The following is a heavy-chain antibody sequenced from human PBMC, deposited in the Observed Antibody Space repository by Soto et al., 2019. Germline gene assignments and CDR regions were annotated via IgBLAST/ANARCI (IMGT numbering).Heavy chain of an antibody. CDR2: ISGSGGST. Sequence: SGGSLRLSCTAYGLGVRNNYMSWVRQAPGMGLEWVSAISGSGGSTYYADSVKGRFTISRDNAKNSLYLQMNSLRAEDTAVYYCAADGQTDFWTQEDYYGMDIWGLGTTVTVSS. CDR1: GLGVRNNY. V-gene: IGHV3-21*01. D-gene: IGHD3-3*01. CDR3: AADGQTDFWTQEDYYGMDI. J-gene: IGHJ6*02.